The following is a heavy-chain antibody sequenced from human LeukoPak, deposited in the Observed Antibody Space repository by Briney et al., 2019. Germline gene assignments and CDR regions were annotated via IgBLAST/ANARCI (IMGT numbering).Heavy chain of an antibody. V-gene: IGHV3-72*01. D-gene: IGHD3-10*01. CDR3: ARDRGPRTGFMVREAYDY. CDR2: TRNKANSYTT. CDR1: GFTFSDHY. J-gene: IGHJ4*02. Sequence: GGSLRLSCAASGFTFSDHYVDWVRQAPGKGLEWVGRTRNKANSYTTEYAASVKGRFTISRDDSKNSLYLQMNSLKTEDTAVYYCARDRGPRTGFMVREAYDYWGQGTLVTVSS.